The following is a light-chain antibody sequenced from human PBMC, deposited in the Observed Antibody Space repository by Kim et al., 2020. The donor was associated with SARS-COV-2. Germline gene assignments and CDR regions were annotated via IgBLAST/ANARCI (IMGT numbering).Light chain of an antibody. V-gene: IGLV4-60*03. CDR3: ETWDSNIQV. J-gene: IGLJ3*02. CDR1: SGHSNYF. Sequence: QPVLTQSSSASASLGSSVKLTCTLSSGHSNYFIACHQQQPGKAPRFLMKVEGSGSYNKGGGVPDRFSGSRSGADRYLIISNLHSEDEADYYCETWDSNIQVFGGGTQLTVL. CDR2: VEGSGSY.